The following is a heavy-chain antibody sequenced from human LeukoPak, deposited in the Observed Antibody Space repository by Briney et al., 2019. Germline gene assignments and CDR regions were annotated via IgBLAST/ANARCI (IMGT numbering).Heavy chain of an antibody. Sequence: ASVKVSCKASGYTFTSYDINWVRQAPGQGLEWMGWMNPNSGNTGYAQKFQGRVTITRNTSISTAYMELSSLRSEDTAVYYCARLTSGWYYYYYYMDVWGKGTTVTVSS. D-gene: IGHD6-19*01. V-gene: IGHV1-8*03. J-gene: IGHJ6*03. CDR2: MNPNSGNT. CDR1: GYTFTSYD. CDR3: ARLTSGWYYYYYYMDV.